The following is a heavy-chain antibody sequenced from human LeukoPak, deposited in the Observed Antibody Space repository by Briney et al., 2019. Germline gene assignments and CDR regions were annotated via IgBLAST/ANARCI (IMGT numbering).Heavy chain of an antibody. V-gene: IGHV4-39*07. D-gene: IGHD3-10*01. J-gene: IGHJ6*03. Sequence: SETPSLTCTVSGGSISSSSYYWGWIRQPPGKGLEWIGEINHSGSTNYNPSLKSRVTISVDTSKNQFSLKLSSVTAADTAVYYCARGSGGVGYYYYYMDVWGKGTTVTVSS. CDR1: GGSISSSSYY. CDR2: INHSGST. CDR3: ARGSGGVGYYYYYMDV.